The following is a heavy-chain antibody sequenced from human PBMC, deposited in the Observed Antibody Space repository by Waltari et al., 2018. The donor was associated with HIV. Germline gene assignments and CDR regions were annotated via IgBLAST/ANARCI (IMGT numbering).Heavy chain of an antibody. CDR2: ISYKSTYT. CDR3: VRDNVMDV. J-gene: IGHJ6*02. CDR1: GLSFQADA. Sequence: EAQVVESGGGLVQPGGSMRLSCVPSGLSFQADAMHWVRQVTGKGLEWVAGISYKSTYTAYADSVKGRFTISRDDDEDSLFLQMDGLRIEDTALYYCVRDNVMDVWGQGATVTVSS. V-gene: IGHV3-9*01.